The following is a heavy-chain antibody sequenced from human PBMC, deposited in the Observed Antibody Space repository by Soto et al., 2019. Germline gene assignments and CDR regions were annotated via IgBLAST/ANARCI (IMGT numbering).Heavy chain of an antibody. CDR1: GFTFSGSA. Sequence: PGGSLRLSCAASGFTFSGSAMHWVRQASGKGLEWVGRIRSKANSYATAYAASVKGRFTISRDDSKNTACLQMNSLKTEDTAVYYCTRQFYSSSWNDAFDIWGQGTMVTVSS. V-gene: IGHV3-73*01. CDR2: IRSKANSYAT. J-gene: IGHJ3*02. D-gene: IGHD6-13*01. CDR3: TRQFYSSSWNDAFDI.